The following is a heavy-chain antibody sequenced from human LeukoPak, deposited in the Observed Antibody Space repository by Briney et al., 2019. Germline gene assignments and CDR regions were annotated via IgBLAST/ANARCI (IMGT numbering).Heavy chain of an antibody. CDR3: ARDGRRGIVVVPAASRTFDYYFDY. Sequence: ASVKVSCKASGYTFTSYYMHWVRQAPGQGLEWMGMINPSGGSTSYAQKFQGRVTMTRDTSTSTVYMELSSLRSEDTAVYYCARDGRRGIVVVPAASRTFDYYFDYWGQGTLVTVSS. CDR1: GYTFTSYY. CDR2: INPSGGST. D-gene: IGHD2-2*01. V-gene: IGHV1-46*01. J-gene: IGHJ4*02.